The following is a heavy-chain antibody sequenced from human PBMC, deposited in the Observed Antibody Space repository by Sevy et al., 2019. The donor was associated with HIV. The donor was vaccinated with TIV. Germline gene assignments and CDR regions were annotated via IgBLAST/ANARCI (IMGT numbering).Heavy chain of an antibody. CDR2: INQDGSEK. Sequence: GGSLRLSCAASEFTLSRYWMSWVRQAPGKGLEWVANINQDGSEKYYVDSVKGRFTISRDNAENSVYLQMNSLRAEDTALYYCARRGGLTDEGFDIWGQGTMVTVSS. CDR1: EFTLSRYW. V-gene: IGHV3-7*01. D-gene: IGHD3-16*01. CDR3: ARRGGLTDEGFDI. J-gene: IGHJ3*02.